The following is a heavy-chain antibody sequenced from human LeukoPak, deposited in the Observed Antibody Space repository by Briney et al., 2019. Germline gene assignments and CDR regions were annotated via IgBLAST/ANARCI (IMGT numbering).Heavy chain of an antibody. CDR1: DDSITMYY. V-gene: IGHV4-59*01. CDR3: ARGSVRGEFDP. Sequence: SETLSLTCSVSDDSITMYYWTWIRQPPGKGLEWIGYIYYTGSTDYNPSLKSRVTMSVDTSKNQFSLKLSSVTAADTAVYSCARGSVRGEFDPWGQGTLVTVSS. D-gene: IGHD3-10*01. CDR2: IYYTGST. J-gene: IGHJ5*02.